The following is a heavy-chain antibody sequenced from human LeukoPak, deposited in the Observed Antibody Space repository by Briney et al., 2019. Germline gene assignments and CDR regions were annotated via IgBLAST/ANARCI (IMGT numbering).Heavy chain of an antibody. CDR2: IKSKTDGGTT. CDR1: GFSFSDAW. V-gene: IGHV3-15*07. Sequence: TAGGSLRLSCAASGFSFSDAWMNWVRQAPGKGLEWVGRIKSKTDGGTTDYAAPVKARFTISRDDSKNTLYLQMNSLKTEDTAVYYCTTAQWLVSTGGVFTYYFDYWGQGTLVTVSS. D-gene: IGHD6-19*01. J-gene: IGHJ4*02. CDR3: TTAQWLVSTGGVFTYYFDY.